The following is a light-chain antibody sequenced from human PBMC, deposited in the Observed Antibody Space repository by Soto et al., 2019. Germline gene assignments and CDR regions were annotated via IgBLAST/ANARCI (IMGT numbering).Light chain of an antibody. V-gene: IGKV3D-15*01. Sequence: EIVFTQSPATLSLSPGERATLSCRASQSVSSNYLAWYQQKPGQTPRLLIYGASSRATGVPDRFSGSGSGTELTLTISSLQSEDFAVYYCQQYNNWPTITFGQGTRLEIK. CDR3: QQYNNWPTIT. CDR2: GAS. CDR1: QSVSSN. J-gene: IGKJ5*01.